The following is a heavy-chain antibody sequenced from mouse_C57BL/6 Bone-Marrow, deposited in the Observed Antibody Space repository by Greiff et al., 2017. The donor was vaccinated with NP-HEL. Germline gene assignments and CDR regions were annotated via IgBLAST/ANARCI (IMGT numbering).Heavy chain of an antibody. CDR2: ISSGGSYT. CDR1: GFTFSSYG. Sequence: EVKLVESGGDLVKPGGSLKLSCAASGFTFSSYGMSWVRQTPDKRLEWVATISSGGSYTYYPDSVKGRFTISRDNAKNTLYLQMSSLKSEDTAMYYCARQTWKKGYAMDYWGQGTSVTVSS. CDR3: ARQTWKKGYAMDY. J-gene: IGHJ4*01. V-gene: IGHV5-6*01.